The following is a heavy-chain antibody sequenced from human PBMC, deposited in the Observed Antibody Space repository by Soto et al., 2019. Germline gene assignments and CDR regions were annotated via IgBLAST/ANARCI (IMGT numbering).Heavy chain of an antibody. CDR3: GGSPYYPSRLAFDI. CDR2: IYYSGST. V-gene: IGHV4-59*01. J-gene: IGHJ3*02. D-gene: IGHD1-26*01. CDR1: GGSSSSYY. Sequence: TSQTLSLTCTVAGGSSSSYYWSWIRQPPGKGLEWIGYIYYSGSTNYNPSLKSRVTISVDTSKNQFSLKLSSVTAADTAVYYCGGSPYYPSRLAFDIWGQGTMVTV.